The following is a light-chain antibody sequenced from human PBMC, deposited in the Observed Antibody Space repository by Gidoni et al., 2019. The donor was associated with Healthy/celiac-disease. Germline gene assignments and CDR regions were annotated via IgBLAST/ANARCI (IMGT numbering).Light chain of an antibody. V-gene: IGLV3-21*02. CDR3: QVWDSSSDHPGVV. J-gene: IGLJ2*01. CDR1: NIGSKS. Sequence: SSVLTQPPSASVAPGPTARITWGGNNIGSKSVHGYQQKPGQAPVLVVYDDSDRPSGIPERFSGSNSGNTATLTISRVEAGDEADYYCQVWDSSSDHPGVVFGGGTKLTVL. CDR2: DDS.